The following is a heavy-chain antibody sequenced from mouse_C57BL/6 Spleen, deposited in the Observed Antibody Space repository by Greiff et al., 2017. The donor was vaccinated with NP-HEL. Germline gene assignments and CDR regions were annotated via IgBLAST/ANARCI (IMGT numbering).Heavy chain of an antibody. CDR3: TREHCVFDY. CDR1: GYTFTDYE. J-gene: IGHJ2*01. CDR2: IDPETGGT. V-gene: IGHV1-15*01. Sequence: QVQLKESGAELVRPGASVTLSCKASGYTFTDYEMHWVKQTPVHGLEWIGAIDPETGGTAYNQKFKGKAILTADKSSSTAYMELRSLSSVDSAVYYCTREHCVFDYWGQGTTLTVSS.